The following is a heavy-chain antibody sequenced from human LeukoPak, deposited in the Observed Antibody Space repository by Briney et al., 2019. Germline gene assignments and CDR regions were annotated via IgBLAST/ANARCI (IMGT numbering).Heavy chain of an antibody. D-gene: IGHD5-18*01. CDR1: GYTLTELS. CDR3: ATRYSYGQTRWFDP. Sequence: ASVKVSCKVSGYTLTELSMHWVRQAPGKGLEWMGGFDPEDGETIYAQKFQGRVTMTEDTSTDTACMELSSLRSEDTAVYYCATRYSYGQTRWFDPWGQGTLVTVSS. CDR2: FDPEDGET. J-gene: IGHJ5*02. V-gene: IGHV1-24*01.